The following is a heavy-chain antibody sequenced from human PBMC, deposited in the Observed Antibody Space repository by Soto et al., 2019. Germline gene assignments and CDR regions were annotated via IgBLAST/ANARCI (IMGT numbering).Heavy chain of an antibody. D-gene: IGHD2-15*01. CDR3: AKVPPGYCGGASSYLDY. CDR2: ISTSGADT. Sequence: PGGSLRLSCAASELTFSSYAMTWVRQAPGKGLEWVSTISTSGADTYSADSVKGRFTISRDNSKNTLYLLMNSLRADDTAVYFCAKVPPGYCGGASSYLDYWGQGTLVTVSS. J-gene: IGHJ4*02. CDR1: ELTFSSYA. V-gene: IGHV3-23*01.